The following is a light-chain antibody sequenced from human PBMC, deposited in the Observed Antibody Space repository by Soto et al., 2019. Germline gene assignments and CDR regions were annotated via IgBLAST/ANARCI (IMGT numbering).Light chain of an antibody. CDR3: QQSYNTPPYT. CDR2: GAS. J-gene: IGKJ2*01. CDR1: QSISNF. V-gene: IGKV1-39*01. Sequence: DIQMTQSPSSLSASVGDRVTITCRASQSISNFLTWYQQKPGKAPNLLIYGASSLQSGVPSRFSGSGVGTDFTLTITSLQPEDFATYYCQQSYNTPPYTFGQGTRLEIK.